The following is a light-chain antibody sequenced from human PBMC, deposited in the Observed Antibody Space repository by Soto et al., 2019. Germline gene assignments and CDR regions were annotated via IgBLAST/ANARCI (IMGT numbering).Light chain of an antibody. CDR1: QSLSSNY. Sequence: EIVLTQSPGTLSVSPGERASFSCRASQSLSSNYLAWYQQKPGQAPRLLIFGASSRASGIPDRFSASGSGTYFTLTISRLEPEDFAVYCCQHYGGSALTFGGGTKVEIK. CDR3: QHYGGSALT. CDR2: GAS. V-gene: IGKV3-20*01. J-gene: IGKJ4*01.